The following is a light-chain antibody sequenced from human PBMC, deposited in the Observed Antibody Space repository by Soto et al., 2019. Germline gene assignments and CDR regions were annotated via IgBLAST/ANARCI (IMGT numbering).Light chain of an antibody. V-gene: IGKV3-20*01. CDR2: ATS. J-gene: IGKJ1*01. Sequence: EIVLTQSPATLSVSPGERATLSCRACQSVTSSHLAWYQQKPGQAPRPPIYATSTRATGIPDRFRGRGSVTDFTLTNSRLEPEDFAVYFCQQFGISPWTFGQGTK. CDR1: QSVTSSH. CDR3: QQFGISPWT.